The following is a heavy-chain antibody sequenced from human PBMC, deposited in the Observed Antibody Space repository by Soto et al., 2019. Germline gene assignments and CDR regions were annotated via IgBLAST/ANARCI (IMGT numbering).Heavy chain of an antibody. CDR1: GYTFTSYY. V-gene: IGHV1-46*01. J-gene: IGHJ4*02. CDR3: ARNDRPARTVYYFDY. D-gene: IGHD6-6*01. Sequence: GASVKVSCKASGYTFTSYYMHWVRQAPGQGLEWMGIINPSGGSTSYAQKFQGRVTMTRDTSTSTVYMELSSLRSEDTAVYYCARNDRPARTVYYFDYWGQGTLVTVSS. CDR2: INPSGGST.